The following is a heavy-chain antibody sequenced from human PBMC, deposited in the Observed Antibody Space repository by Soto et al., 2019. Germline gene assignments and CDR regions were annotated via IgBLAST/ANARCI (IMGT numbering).Heavy chain of an antibody. J-gene: IGHJ4*02. D-gene: IGHD5-18*01. CDR1: GGSISSSSYY. CDR2: IYYSGST. CDR3: ASRGYSYGRGGYFDY. Sequence: SETLSLTCTVSGGSISSSSYYWGWNRQPPGKGLEWIGSIYYSGSTYYNPSLKSRVTISVDTSKNQFSLKLSSVTAADTAVYYCASRGYSYGRGGYFDYWGQGTLVTVSS. V-gene: IGHV4-39*01.